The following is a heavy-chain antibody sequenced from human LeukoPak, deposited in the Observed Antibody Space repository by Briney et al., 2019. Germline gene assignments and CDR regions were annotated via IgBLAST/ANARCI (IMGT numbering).Heavy chain of an antibody. CDR3: AREGTLSSSGSVWFDP. V-gene: IGHV4-38-2*01. J-gene: IGHJ5*02. Sequence: GSLRLSCAASGFIFSDYWMSWVRQVPGKGLEWIGSIYHSGSTYYNPSLKSRVTISVDTSKNQFSLKLSSVTAADTAVYYCAREGTLSSSGSVWFDPWGQGTLVTVSS. CDR1: GFIFSDYW. D-gene: IGHD3-22*01. CDR2: IYHSGST.